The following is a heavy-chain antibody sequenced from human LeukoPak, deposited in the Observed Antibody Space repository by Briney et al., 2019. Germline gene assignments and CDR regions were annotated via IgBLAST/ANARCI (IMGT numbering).Heavy chain of an antibody. V-gene: IGHV1-18*01. CDR2: ISAYNGNT. CDR3: ARLGYSYGLYYFDF. D-gene: IGHD5-18*01. J-gene: IGHJ4*02. CDR1: GYTFTSYG. Sequence: ASVKVSCTASGYTFTSYGLSWVRQAPGQGLEWMGWISAYNGNTNYAQKLQGRVTMTTDTSTSTAYMELRNLRSDDTAVYYCARLGYSYGLYYFDFWGQGTLVTVSS.